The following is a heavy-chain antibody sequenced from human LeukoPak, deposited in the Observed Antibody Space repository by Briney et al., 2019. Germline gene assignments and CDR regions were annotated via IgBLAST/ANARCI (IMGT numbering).Heavy chain of an antibody. D-gene: IGHD4-17*01. Sequence: ASVKVSCKASGYTFTGYYMHWGRQAPGHGLEGMGWINPNSGGTNYAQKFQRRVTMTTETSISTAYMELSRLRSDDTAVYYCARGIDRPYGDYGGGYFDYWGQGTLVTVSS. V-gene: IGHV1-2*02. CDR1: GYTFTGYY. J-gene: IGHJ4*02. CDR2: INPNSGGT. CDR3: ARGIDRPYGDYGGGYFDY.